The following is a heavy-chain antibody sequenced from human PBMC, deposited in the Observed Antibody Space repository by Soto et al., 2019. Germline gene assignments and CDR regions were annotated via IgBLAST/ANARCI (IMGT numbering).Heavy chain of an antibody. CDR1: GGSLTNYF. D-gene: IGHD4-17*01. CDR3: ARFQYTVGTPFDL. J-gene: IGHJ3*01. V-gene: IGHV4-59*01. CDR2: IRYSGKT. Sequence: QVQLQESGPGLVEPSETLSLTCTVSGGSLTNYFWTWIRQSPGKGLEWIAYIRYSGKTDYNPSLKSRVTISLDTPMNQSSLKLTSVTAADTAMYYCARFQYTVGTPFDLWGQGTMVIVSS.